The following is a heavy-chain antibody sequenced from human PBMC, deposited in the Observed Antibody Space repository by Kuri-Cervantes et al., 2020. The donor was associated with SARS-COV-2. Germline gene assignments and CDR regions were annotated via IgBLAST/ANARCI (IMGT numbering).Heavy chain of an antibody. CDR2: IWYDGSNK. Sequence: GSLKISCAASGFTFSSYGMHWVRQAPGKGLEWVAVIWYDGSNKYYADSVKGRFTISRDNSKNTLYLQMNSLRAEDTALYFCAKDLISASYFGSGSPDYWGQGTLVTVSS. V-gene: IGHV3-33*06. CDR3: AKDLISASYFGSGSPDY. D-gene: IGHD3-10*01. J-gene: IGHJ4*02. CDR1: GFTFSSYG.